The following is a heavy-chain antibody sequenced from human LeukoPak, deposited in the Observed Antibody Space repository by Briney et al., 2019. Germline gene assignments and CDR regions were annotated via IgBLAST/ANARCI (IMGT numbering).Heavy chain of an antibody. CDR1: GFTFSDYA. CDR3: ARHDSFIPY. CDR2: ISDSGGRT. Sequence: PGESLRLSCVASGFTFSDYAMSWVRQAPGQGLEWVSRISDSGGRTYYADSVKGRCTSSRDTSKNTVSLQVNNLRAEDTAVYFCARHDSFIPYWGQGTLVTVP. D-gene: IGHD3-16*02. J-gene: IGHJ4*02. V-gene: IGHV3-23*01.